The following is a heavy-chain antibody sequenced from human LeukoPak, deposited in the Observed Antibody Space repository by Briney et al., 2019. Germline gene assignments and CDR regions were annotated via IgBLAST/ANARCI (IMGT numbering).Heavy chain of an antibody. Sequence: SETLSLTCTVSGGSISSSSYYWSWIRQPPGKGLEWIGYIYYGGSTYYNPSLKSRVTISEDTSKNQVSLKLNSVTAADTAVYYCARGLLRGQLRLGYYYYMDVWGKGTTVTVSS. V-gene: IGHV4-61*01. J-gene: IGHJ6*03. D-gene: IGHD2-2*01. CDR2: IYYGGST. CDR3: ARGLLRGQLRLGYYYYMDV. CDR1: GGSISSSSYY.